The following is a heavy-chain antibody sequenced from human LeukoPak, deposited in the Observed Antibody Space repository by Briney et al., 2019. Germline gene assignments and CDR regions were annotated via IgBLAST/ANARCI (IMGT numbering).Heavy chain of an antibody. CDR3: ARLSGGYCSSTSCYTGNYYYYYMDV. CDR1: GGSISSYY. Sequence: SETLSLTCTVSGGSISSYYWSWIRQPPGKGLEWIGYIYTSGSTNYNPSLKSRVTISVDTSKNQFSLKLSSVTAADTAVYYCARLSGGYCSSTSCYTGNYYYYYMDVWGKGTTVTASS. J-gene: IGHJ6*03. V-gene: IGHV4-4*09. D-gene: IGHD2-2*02. CDR2: IYTSGST.